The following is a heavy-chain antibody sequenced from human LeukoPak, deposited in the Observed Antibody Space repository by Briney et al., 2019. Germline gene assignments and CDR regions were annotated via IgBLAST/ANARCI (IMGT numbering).Heavy chain of an antibody. J-gene: IGHJ3*02. CDR1: GFTFSTYW. CDR3: VTLTSVVSEHAFDM. Sequence: GGSLRLSCAASGFTFSTYWVHWICQAPGKGLMWVSRITPDGSTTNHADFLKGRFTISRDNAKNTVSLQMNSLSAEDTAVYYCVTLTSVVSEHAFDMWGQGTMVAVSS. CDR2: ITPDGSTT. V-gene: IGHV3-74*01. D-gene: IGHD4-23*01.